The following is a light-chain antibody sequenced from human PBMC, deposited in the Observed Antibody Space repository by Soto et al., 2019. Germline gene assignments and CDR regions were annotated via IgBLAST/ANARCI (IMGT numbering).Light chain of an antibody. Sequence: EIVLTQSPGTLSLSPGERATLSCRASQSVSSGFLAWYQQKLGQAPRLLIYDASSRATGIPDRFSGSGSGTDFTLTISRLQSEDFAVYYCQRYNNWPLTFGGGTKVDIK. J-gene: IGKJ4*01. CDR1: QSVSSGF. V-gene: IGKV3D-20*02. CDR2: DAS. CDR3: QRYNNWPLT.